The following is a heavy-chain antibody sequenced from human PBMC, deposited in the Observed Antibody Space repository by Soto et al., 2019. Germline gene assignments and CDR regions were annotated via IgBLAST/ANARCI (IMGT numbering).Heavy chain of an antibody. CDR1: GFTFSSYS. Sequence: LRLSCAASGFTFSSYSMNWVRQAPGKGLEWVSYISSSSSTIYYADSVKGRFTISRDNAKNSLYLQMNSLRDEDTAVYYCARGGSSQYYYDSSGYNWFDPRGQGTPVNV. J-gene: IGHJ5*02. V-gene: IGHV3-48*02. D-gene: IGHD3-22*01. CDR2: ISSSSSTI. CDR3: ARGGSSQYYYDSSGYNWFDP.